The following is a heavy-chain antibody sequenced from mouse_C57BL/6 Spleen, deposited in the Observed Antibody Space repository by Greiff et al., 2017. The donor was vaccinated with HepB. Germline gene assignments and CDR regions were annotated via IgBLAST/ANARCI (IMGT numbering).Heavy chain of an antibody. D-gene: IGHD2-1*01. V-gene: IGHV14-4*01. Sequence: EVQLVESGAELVRPGASVKLSCTASGFNIKDDYMHWVKQRPEQGLEWIGWIDPENGDTEYASKFQGKATITADTSSNTAYLQLSSLTSEDTAVYYCTKGNHFAYWGQGTLVTVSA. CDR2: IDPENGDT. CDR1: GFNIKDDY. CDR3: TKGNHFAY. J-gene: IGHJ3*01.